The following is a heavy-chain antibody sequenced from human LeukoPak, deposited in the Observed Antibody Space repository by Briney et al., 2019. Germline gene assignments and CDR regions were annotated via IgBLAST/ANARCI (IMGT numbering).Heavy chain of an antibody. CDR1: GGSFSGYY. D-gene: IGHD6-19*01. CDR2: INHSGST. J-gene: IGHJ4*02. V-gene: IGHV4-34*01. Sequence: SETLSLTCAVYGGSFSGYYWSWIRQPPGKGLEWIGEINHSGSTNYNPSLKSRVTISVDTSKNQFSLKLSSVTAADTAVYYCARGSSSGRYYWGQGTLVTVSS. CDR3: ARGSSSGRYY.